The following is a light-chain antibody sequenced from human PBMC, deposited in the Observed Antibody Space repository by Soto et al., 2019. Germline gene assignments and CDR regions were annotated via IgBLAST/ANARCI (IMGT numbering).Light chain of an antibody. CDR2: EVS. Sequence: QSVLTQPASVSGSPEQSITISCTGASSDSGGYRFVSWYQHHPGKAPKLIIYEVSNRPSGVSNRFSGSKSGNTASLTISGLQPDDEADYYCSSYTSSNSLYVFGTGIKLTVL. CDR3: SSYTSSNSLYV. V-gene: IGLV2-14*01. J-gene: IGLJ1*01. CDR1: SSDSGGYRF.